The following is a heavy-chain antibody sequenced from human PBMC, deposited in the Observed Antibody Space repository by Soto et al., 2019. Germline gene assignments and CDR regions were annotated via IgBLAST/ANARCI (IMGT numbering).Heavy chain of an antibody. J-gene: IGHJ4*02. V-gene: IGHV1-18*01. CDR1: GYTFTSYG. Sequence: ASVKVSCKASGYTFTSYGISWVRQAPGQGLEWMGWISAYNGNTNYAQKLQGRVTMTTDTSTSTAYMELRSLRSDDTAVYYCARGVIYGSGSYCRELDYWGQGTLVTVSS. CDR3: ARGVIYGSGSYCRELDY. CDR2: ISAYNGNT. D-gene: IGHD3-10*01.